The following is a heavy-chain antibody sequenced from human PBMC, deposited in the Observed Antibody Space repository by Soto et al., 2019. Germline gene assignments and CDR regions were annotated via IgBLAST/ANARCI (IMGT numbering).Heavy chain of an antibody. V-gene: IGHV3-30-3*01. J-gene: IGHJ4*02. CDR3: XXXXXXXXXXXSHYFDY. CDR2: ISYDGSNK. CDR1: GFTFSSYA. Sequence: QVQLVESGGGVVQPGRSLRLSCAASGFTFSSYAMHWVRQAPGKGLEWVAVISYDGSNKYYADSVKGRFTISRDNSKXXXXXXXXXXXXXXXXXXXXXXXXXXXXXXXSHYFDYWGQGTLVTVSS.